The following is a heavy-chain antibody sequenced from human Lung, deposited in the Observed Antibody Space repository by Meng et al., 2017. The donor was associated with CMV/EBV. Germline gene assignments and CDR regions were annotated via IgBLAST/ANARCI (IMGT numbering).Heavy chain of an antibody. J-gene: IGHJ6*02. D-gene: IGHD4-17*01. V-gene: IGHV3-21*01. CDR3: ARDLGDYGDYLGWSSYYYYGMDV. Sequence: MNWGRQAPGKGLEWVSSISSSSSYIYYADSVKGRFTISRDNAKNSLYLQMNSLRAEDTAVYYCARDLGDYGDYLGWSSYYYYGMDVWGQGTTVTVSS. CDR2: ISSSSSYI.